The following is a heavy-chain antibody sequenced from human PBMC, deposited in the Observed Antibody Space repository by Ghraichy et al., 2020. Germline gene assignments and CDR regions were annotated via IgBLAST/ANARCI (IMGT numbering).Heavy chain of an antibody. CDR3: APAEGTSCCLPGGY. CDR1: GITFSRYA. CDR2: ISGSGGST. V-gene: IGHV3-23*01. D-gene: IGHD2-2*01. Sequence: GGSLRLSCAASGITFSRYAMSWVRQAPGKGLEWVSAISGSGGSTYYADSVRGRFTISRDNSKNTLYLQMNSLRAEDTAVYYCAPAEGTSCCLPGGYWGQGTLVTVSS. J-gene: IGHJ4*02.